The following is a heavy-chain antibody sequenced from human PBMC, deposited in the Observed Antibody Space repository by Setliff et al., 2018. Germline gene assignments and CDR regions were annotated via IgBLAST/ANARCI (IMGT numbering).Heavy chain of an antibody. D-gene: IGHD3-3*01. CDR3: ARDASYNFWSGYRGAFDY. Sequence: ASVKVSCKASGYTFTSYYMHWVRQAPGQGLEWMGIISPSGGSTSYAQKFQGRVTMTRDTSTSTVYMELSSLRSEDTAVYYCARDASYNFWSGYRGAFDYWGQGTLGTVSS. CDR1: GYTFTSYY. V-gene: IGHV1-46*01. J-gene: IGHJ4*02. CDR2: ISPSGGST.